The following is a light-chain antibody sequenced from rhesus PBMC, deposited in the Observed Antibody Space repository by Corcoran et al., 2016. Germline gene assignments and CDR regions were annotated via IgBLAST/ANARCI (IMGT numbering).Light chain of an antibody. Sequence: EIVMTQSPDTLSLSPGERATLSCRAGQSVSNKLAWYQQKPGQAPSLLNYGKSSRAIGFPDRFSGRGSGTDFTLTIISLEPEDFAVYFCQQYSDWPLTFGGGTKVEVK. CDR3: QQYSDWPLT. CDR2: GKS. V-gene: IGKV3-42*03. CDR1: QSVSNK. J-gene: IGKJ4*01.